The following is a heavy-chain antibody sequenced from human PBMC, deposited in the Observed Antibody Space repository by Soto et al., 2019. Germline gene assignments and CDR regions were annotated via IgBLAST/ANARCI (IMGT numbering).Heavy chain of an antibody. CDR2: IVVGSGNT. CDR1: GFTFITST. V-gene: IGHV1-58*01. D-gene: IGHD2-2*01. CDR3: AAGEYHDTSGYACDY. Sequence: ASVKVSWKASGFTFITSTVQWVRQARGQPLEWLGWIVVGSGNTVYAQNFQERVTFTRDESTSTAYMELSSLIFEDTGVYYCAAGEYHDTSGYACDYWG. J-gene: IGHJ4*01.